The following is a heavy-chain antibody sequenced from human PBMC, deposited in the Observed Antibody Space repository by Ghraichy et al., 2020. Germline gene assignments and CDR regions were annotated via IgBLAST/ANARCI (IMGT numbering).Heavy chain of an antibody. CDR2: ISSSSSYI. J-gene: IGHJ6*02. Sequence: GGSLRLSCAASGFTFSSYSMNWVRQAPGKGLEWVSSISSSSSYIYYADSVKGRFTISRDNAKNSLYLQMNSLRAEDTAVYYCARGQVSMGGGYYYGMDVWGQGTTVTVSS. CDR1: GFTFSSYS. D-gene: IGHD2-8*01. V-gene: IGHV3-21*01. CDR3: ARGQVSMGGGYYYGMDV.